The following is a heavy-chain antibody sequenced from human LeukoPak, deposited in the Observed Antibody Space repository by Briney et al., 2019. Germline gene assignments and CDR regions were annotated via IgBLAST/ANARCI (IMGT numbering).Heavy chain of an antibody. V-gene: IGHV4-59*12. Sequence: SETLSLTCTVSGGSISSYYWSWIPQPPGKGLEWIGYIYYSGSTNYSPSLKSRVTISVDTSKNQFSLKLSSVTAADTAVYYCARPWGGVAAAGYHFDYWGQGTLVTVSS. J-gene: IGHJ4*02. CDR3: ARPWGGVAAAGYHFDY. D-gene: IGHD6-13*01. CDR2: IYYSGST. CDR1: GGSISSYY.